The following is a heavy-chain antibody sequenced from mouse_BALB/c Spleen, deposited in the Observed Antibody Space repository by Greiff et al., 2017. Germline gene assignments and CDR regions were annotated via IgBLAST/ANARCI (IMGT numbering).Heavy chain of an antibody. Sequence: QVQLQQPGAELVRPGASVKLSCKASGYTFTSYWINWVKQRPGQGLEWIGNIYPSDSYTNYNQKFKDKATLTVDKSSSTAYMQLSSPTSEDSAVYYCTRSMITTLFDYWGQGTTLTVSS. V-gene: IGHV1-69*02. CDR3: TRSMITTLFDY. CDR1: GYTFTSYW. J-gene: IGHJ2*01. CDR2: IYPSDSYT. D-gene: IGHD2-4*01.